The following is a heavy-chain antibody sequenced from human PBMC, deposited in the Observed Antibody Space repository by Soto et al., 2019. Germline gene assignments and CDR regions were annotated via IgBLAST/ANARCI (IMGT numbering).Heavy chain of an antibody. CDR2: MNPNSGNT. V-gene: IGHV1-8*01. J-gene: IGHJ3*02. D-gene: IGHD2-2*02. Sequence: ASVKVSCKASGYTFSRYDINWVRQATGQGLEWMGWMNPNSGNTGYAQKFQGRVTMTRNTSISTAYMELSSLRSEDTAVYYCARGRFVVVPAAIGAFDIWGQGTMVTVSS. CDR1: GYTFSRYD. CDR3: ARGRFVVVPAAIGAFDI.